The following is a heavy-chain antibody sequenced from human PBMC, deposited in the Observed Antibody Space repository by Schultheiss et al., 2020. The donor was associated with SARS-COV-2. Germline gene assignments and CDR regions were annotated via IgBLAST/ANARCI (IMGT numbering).Heavy chain of an antibody. J-gene: IGHJ6*02. V-gene: IGHV3-48*04. CDR3: ARTVWGAAAEYYYYGMDV. CDR1: GFTFSTFG. Sequence: GGSLRLSCAASGFTFSTFGMHWVRQAPGKGLEWVSYISSSGSTIYYADSVKGRFTISRDNAKNSLYLQMNSLRAEDTAVYYCARTVWGAAAEYYYYGMDVWGQGTTVTVSS. D-gene: IGHD6-13*01. CDR2: ISSSGSTI.